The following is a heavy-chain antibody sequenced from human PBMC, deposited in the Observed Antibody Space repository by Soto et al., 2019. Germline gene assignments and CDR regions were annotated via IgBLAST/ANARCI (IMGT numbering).Heavy chain of an antibody. CDR1: GFTFDDYA. CDR2: ISWNSGSI. V-gene: IGHV3-9*01. Sequence: EVQLVESGGGLVQSGRSLRLSCAASGFTFDDYAMHWVRQAPGKGLEWVSGISWNSGSIGYADSVKGRFTISRDNAKNSLYLQMNSLRAEDTALYYCAKGSVVVAARDYMDVWGKGTTVTVSS. CDR3: AKGSVVVAARDYMDV. J-gene: IGHJ6*03. D-gene: IGHD2-15*01.